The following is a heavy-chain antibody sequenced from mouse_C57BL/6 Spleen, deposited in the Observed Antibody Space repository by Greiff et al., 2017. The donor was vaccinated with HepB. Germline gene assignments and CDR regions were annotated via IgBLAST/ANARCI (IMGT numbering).Heavy chain of an antibody. CDR1: GFSLTSYA. V-gene: IGHV2-9-1*01. J-gene: IGHJ2*01. CDR3: ARTGDYDGYLYYFDY. D-gene: IGHD2-3*01. Sequence: QVQLKESGPGLVAPSQRLSITCTVSGFSLTSYAISWVRQPPGKGLEWLGVIWTGGGTNYNSALNSRLSISKDNSKGQVFLKMNSLQTDDTARYYCARTGDYDGYLYYFDYWGQGTTLTVSS. CDR2: IWTGGGT.